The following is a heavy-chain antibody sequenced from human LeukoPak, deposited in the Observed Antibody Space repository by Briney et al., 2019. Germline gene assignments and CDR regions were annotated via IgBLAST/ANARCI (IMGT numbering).Heavy chain of an antibody. J-gene: IGHJ4*02. D-gene: IGHD1-26*01. V-gene: IGHV4-59*11. CDR2: IYHSGST. Sequence: SETLSLTCSVSTGSITTHYWAWIRQPPGKGLEWIGYIYHSGSTVYNPSLNSRVTISIDTSKRQFSLKLSSVTAADTAVYYCARVGSSFDYWGQGTLVTVSS. CDR1: TGSITTHY. CDR3: ARVGSSFDY.